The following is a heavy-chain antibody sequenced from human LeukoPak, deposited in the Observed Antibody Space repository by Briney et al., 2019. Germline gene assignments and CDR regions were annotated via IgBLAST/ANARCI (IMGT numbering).Heavy chain of an antibody. D-gene: IGHD6-13*01. CDR3: AKSGYSSSWLFDY. J-gene: IGHJ4*02. CDR1: GFTFDDYA. V-gene: IGHV3-43D*03. CDR2: ISWDGGST. Sequence: PGGSLRLSCAASGFTFDDYAMHWVRQAPGKGLEWVSLISWDGGSTYYADSVKGRFTISRGNSKNSLYLQMNSLRAEDTALYYCAKSGYSSSWLFDYWGQGTLVTVSS.